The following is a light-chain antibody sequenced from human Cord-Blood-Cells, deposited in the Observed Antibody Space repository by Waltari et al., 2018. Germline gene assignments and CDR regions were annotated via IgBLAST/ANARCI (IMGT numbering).Light chain of an antibody. CDR1: SGRIASNY. CDR3: QSYDSSNQV. Sequence: NFMLTQHHSVSESPGKTVTISCTRSSGRIASNYVQWYQQRPGSSPTTVIYEDNQRPSGVPDRFSGSIDSSSNSASLTISGLKTEDEADYYCQSYDSSNQVFGGGTKLTVL. V-gene: IGLV6-57*01. CDR2: EDN. J-gene: IGLJ3*02.